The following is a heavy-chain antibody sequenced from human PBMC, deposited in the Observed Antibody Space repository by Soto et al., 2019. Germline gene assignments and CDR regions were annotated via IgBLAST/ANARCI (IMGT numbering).Heavy chain of an antibody. V-gene: IGHV4-34*02. CDR2: INHSGST. Sequence: QVQLQQWGAGLLKPSETLSITCAVYGGSFSGYSWSWIRQPPGKGLEWIGEINHSGSTNSNPSLKSRDTLSVDTSKYQFSLEVTSVTAADTAFYYCARGVCGGECKPRSFYGMDVWGQGTRVTVSS. J-gene: IGHJ6*02. CDR1: GGSFSGYS. CDR3: ARGVCGGECKPRSFYGMDV. D-gene: IGHD2-21*01.